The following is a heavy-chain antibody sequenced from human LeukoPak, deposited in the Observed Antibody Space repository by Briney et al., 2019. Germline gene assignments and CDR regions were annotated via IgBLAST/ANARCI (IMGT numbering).Heavy chain of an antibody. Sequence: NPGGSLRLSCAASGFTFSSYSMNWVRQAPGKGLEWVSSISRSSSHIYYADSVKGRFTITRDNAKNSLFLQMDSLRAEDTAVYYCARGRLACDSTSCHRTWFDPWAQGILVTVSS. D-gene: IGHD2-2*01. CDR3: ARGRLACDSTSCHRTWFDP. V-gene: IGHV3-21*01. CDR1: GFTFSSYS. J-gene: IGHJ5*02. CDR2: ISRSSSHI.